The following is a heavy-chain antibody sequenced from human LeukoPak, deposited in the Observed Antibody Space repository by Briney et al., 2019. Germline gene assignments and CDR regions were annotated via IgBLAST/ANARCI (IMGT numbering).Heavy chain of an antibody. CDR1: GGSFSGYY. V-gene: IGHV4-34*01. D-gene: IGHD2-15*01. CDR2: INYSGST. Sequence: SETLSLSCAVYGGSFSGYYWSWVRQPPGKGLEWIGEINYSGSTSYSPSLKSRVTISVDTSKNQFSLKLSSVTAADTAVYYCARDPYCSGGSCYYYYYGMDVWGQGTTVTVSS. J-gene: IGHJ6*02. CDR3: ARDPYCSGGSCYYYYYGMDV.